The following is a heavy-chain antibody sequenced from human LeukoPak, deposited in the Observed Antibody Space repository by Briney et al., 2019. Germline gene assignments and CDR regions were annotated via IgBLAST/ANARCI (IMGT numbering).Heavy chain of an antibody. V-gene: IGHV1-18*01. Sequence: ASVKVSCKASGYTFTSYGISWVRQAPGQGLEWMGWISAYNGNTNYAQKLQGRVTMTTDTSTSTAYMELRSLRSDDTAVYYCARDTGSWAQASHFDYWGQGTLVTVSS. CDR2: ISAYNGNT. J-gene: IGHJ4*02. CDR3: ARDTGSWAQASHFDY. CDR1: GYTFTSYG. D-gene: IGHD2-15*01.